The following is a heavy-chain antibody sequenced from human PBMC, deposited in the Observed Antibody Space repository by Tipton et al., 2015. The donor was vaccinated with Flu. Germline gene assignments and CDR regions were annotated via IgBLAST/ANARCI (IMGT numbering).Heavy chain of an antibody. CDR3: ARPLFRDIYYDSGKPSGWFDP. CDR2: IRSKAYGGTT. Sequence: QLVQSGGGLVQPGRSLRLSCTASGFTFGDFALHWVRQAPGKGLEWVGFIRSKAYGGTTQYVASVKGRFIISRDDSESITFLQMNNLKMEDTAVYYCARPLFRDIYYDSGKPSGWFDPWGQGTLVTVSS. D-gene: IGHD3-10*01. CDR1: GFTFGDFA. V-gene: IGHV3-49*04. J-gene: IGHJ5*02.